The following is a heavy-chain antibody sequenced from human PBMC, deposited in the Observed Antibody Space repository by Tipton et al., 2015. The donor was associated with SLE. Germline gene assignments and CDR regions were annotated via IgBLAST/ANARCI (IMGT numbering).Heavy chain of an antibody. J-gene: IGHJ5*02. Sequence: TLSLTCTVSGGSISSGGYYWSWIRQHPGKGLEWIGYIYYSGSTYYNPSLKSRVTISVDTSKNQFSLKLSSVTAADTAVYYCARYDSSGYSPWFDPWGQGTLVTVSS. CDR2: IYYSGST. V-gene: IGHV4-31*03. D-gene: IGHD3-22*01. CDR1: GGSISSGGYY. CDR3: ARYDSSGYSPWFDP.